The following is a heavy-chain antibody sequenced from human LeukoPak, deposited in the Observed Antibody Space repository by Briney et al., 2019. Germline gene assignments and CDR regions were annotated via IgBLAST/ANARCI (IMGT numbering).Heavy chain of an antibody. J-gene: IGHJ4*02. Sequence: SETLSLTCAVYGGSFSGYYWSWIRQPPGKGLECIGEINHSGSTNYNSSLKSRATISVDTSKNQFSLKLTSVTAADTAVYYCARVGSRKWPSRAIRYWGQGTLVTVSS. CDR1: GGSFSGYY. CDR3: ARVGSRKWPSRAIRY. D-gene: IGHD3-10*01. CDR2: INHSGST. V-gene: IGHV4-34*01.